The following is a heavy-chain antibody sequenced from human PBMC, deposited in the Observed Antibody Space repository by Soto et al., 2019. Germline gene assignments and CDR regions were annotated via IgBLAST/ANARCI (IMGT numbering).Heavy chain of an antibody. Sequence: ASVKVSCKASGYTFTSYGVTWVRQAPGQGLEWMGWISAYNGNTNYAQNLQGRVTMTTDTSTSTAYMELRSLRSDDTAVYYCARDATTSSPNGYYYYGLDVWGQGTTVTVSS. V-gene: IGHV1-18*01. CDR3: ARDATTSSPNGYYYYGLDV. D-gene: IGHD2-2*01. CDR2: ISAYNGNT. CDR1: GYTFTSYG. J-gene: IGHJ6*02.